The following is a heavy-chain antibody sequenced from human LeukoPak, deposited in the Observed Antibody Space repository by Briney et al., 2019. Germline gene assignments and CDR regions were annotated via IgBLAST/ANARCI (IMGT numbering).Heavy chain of an antibody. J-gene: IGHJ4*02. D-gene: IGHD6-13*01. Sequence: SVKVSCTASAGTFSSYAISRLRLPPGQGLECMGGIIPIFRTANYAQKFQGRVTITADESTSTAYMELSSLRSEDTAVYYCASTLRTAAAGQGPFDYCGQGTLATVSP. V-gene: IGHV1-69*13. CDR2: IIPIFRTA. CDR1: AGTFSSYA. CDR3: ASTLRTAAAGQGPFDY.